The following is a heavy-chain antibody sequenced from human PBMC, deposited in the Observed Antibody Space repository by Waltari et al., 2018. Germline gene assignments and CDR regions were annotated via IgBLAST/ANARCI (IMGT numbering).Heavy chain of an antibody. Sequence: QVQLVQSGAAVKKPGASVKVSCKASGYTFTSYYMHWGGQAPGQGLEWMGIINPSGGSTSYAQKFQGRVTMTRDTSTSTVYMELSSLRSEDTAVYYCARVGVLRGMDVWGQGTTVTVSS. CDR3: ARVGVLRGMDV. J-gene: IGHJ6*02. CDR1: GYTFTSYY. V-gene: IGHV1-46*01. CDR2: INPSGGST. D-gene: IGHD2-8*01.